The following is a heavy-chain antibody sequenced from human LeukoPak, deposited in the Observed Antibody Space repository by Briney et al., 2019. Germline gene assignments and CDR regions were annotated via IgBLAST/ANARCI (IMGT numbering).Heavy chain of an antibody. CDR1: GGTFSSYA. CDR3: AIGIAARPYYYYGMDV. CDR2: IIPILGIA. V-gene: IGHV1-69*04. Sequence: GASVKVSCKASGGTFSSYAISWVRQAPGQGLEWMGRIIPILGIANYAQKFQGRVTITADKSTSTAYMELSSLRSEATAVYYCAIGIAARPYYYYGMDVWGQGTTVTVSS. D-gene: IGHD6-6*01. J-gene: IGHJ6*02.